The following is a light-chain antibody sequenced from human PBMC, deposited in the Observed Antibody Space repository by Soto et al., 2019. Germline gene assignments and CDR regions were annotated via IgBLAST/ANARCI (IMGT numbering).Light chain of an antibody. CDR2: DAS. J-gene: IGKJ5*01. CDR1: QSISSY. V-gene: IGKV3-11*01. CDR3: QQRSDWPPIT. Sequence: EIVLTQSPDTLSLSPGDRATLSFRASQSISSYLAWYQQKPGQSPRLLIYDASNRATGIPARFSGSGSGTDFTLTISSLEPEDFAVYYCQQRSDWPPITFGQGTRVEI.